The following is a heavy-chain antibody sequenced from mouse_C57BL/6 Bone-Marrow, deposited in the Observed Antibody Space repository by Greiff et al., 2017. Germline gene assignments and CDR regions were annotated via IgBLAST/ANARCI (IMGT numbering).Heavy chain of an antibody. V-gene: IGHV2-2*01. J-gene: IGHJ2*01. CDR2: IWSGGST. CDR3: ARNARDGYHYFDY. D-gene: IGHD2-3*01. Sequence: VQGVESGPGLVQPSQSLSITCTVSGFSLTSYGVHWVRQSPGKGLEWLGVIWSGGSTDYNAAFISRLSISKDNSKSQVFFKMNSLQADDTAIYYCARNARDGYHYFDYWGQGTTLTVSS. CDR1: GFSLTSYG.